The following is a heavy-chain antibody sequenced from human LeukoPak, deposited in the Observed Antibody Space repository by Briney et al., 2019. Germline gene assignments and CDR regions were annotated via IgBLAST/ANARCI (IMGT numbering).Heavy chain of an antibody. CDR1: GYSFLSYG. V-gene: IGHV1-18*01. CDR2: INTNNGNT. Sequence: ASVNVSCKASGYSFLSYGINWVRQAPGQGPEWMGWINTNNGNTNYVQKFQGRVTMTTDKSTSTAYMELGSLRSDDTAIYYCARKGCVGDCYLFDYWGQGTLVTVSS. D-gene: IGHD2-21*02. CDR3: ARKGCVGDCYLFDY. J-gene: IGHJ4*02.